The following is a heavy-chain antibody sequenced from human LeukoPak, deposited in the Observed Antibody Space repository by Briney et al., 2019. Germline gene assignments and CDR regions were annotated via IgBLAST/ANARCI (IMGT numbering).Heavy chain of an antibody. D-gene: IGHD3-22*01. Sequence: GGSLRLSCVAFGFTFGNHWMNWFGRAPGRDLRGVANKKQDGSEMKYVGSVEGRFTVSRDNAESSLYLQMNSLRVEDTAVYYCARGIRDDGSAYRAFDIWGQGTMVTVSS. CDR2: KKQDGSEM. V-gene: IGHV3-7*03. J-gene: IGHJ3*02. CDR1: GFTFGNHW. CDR3: ARGIRDDGSAYRAFDI.